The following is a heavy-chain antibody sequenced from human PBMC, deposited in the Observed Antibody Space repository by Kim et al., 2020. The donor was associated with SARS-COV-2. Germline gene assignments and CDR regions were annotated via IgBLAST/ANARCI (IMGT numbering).Heavy chain of an antibody. CDR2: IYYSGST. CDR1: GGSISSYY. V-gene: IGHV4-59*08. D-gene: IGHD1-26*01. Sequence: SETLSLTCTVSGGSISSYYWSWIRQPPGKGLEWIGYIYYSGSTNYNPSLKSRVTISVDTSKNQFSLKLSSVTAADTAVYYCARQGATTPLYYYYYGMDV. J-gene: IGHJ6*01. CDR3: ARQGATTPLYYYYYGMDV.